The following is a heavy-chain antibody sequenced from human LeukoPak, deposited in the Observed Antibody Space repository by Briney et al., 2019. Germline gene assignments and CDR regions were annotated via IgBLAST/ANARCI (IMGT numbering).Heavy chain of an antibody. Sequence: GASVKDSCKTSGGSFINYGISWVRQAPGQGLEWMGGIIPMSGTTNYAQKFQGRVAISADVSTSTSYMELSSLRSEDTAMYYCARDAGTLYYDSGSYYNVAGGGMDVWGKGTTVTVSS. CDR3: ARDAGTLYYDSGSYYNVAGGGMDV. D-gene: IGHD3-10*01. J-gene: IGHJ6*04. CDR1: GGSFINYG. V-gene: IGHV1-69*13. CDR2: IIPMSGTT.